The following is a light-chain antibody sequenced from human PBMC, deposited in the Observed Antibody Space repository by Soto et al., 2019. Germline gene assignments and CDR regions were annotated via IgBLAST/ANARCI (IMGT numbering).Light chain of an antibody. CDR2: AAS. J-gene: IGKJ1*01. CDR1: LSVTTY. Sequence: DMQMTQSPSSLSASVGDRVTITCRTSLSVTTYLNWYQQKPGKAPKLLIYAASSLQSGVPSRFSGSGSRTDFTLTISSLQPEDFTTYYCQQRHSIPRTFGQGTKVDIK. CDR3: QQRHSIPRT. V-gene: IGKV1-39*01.